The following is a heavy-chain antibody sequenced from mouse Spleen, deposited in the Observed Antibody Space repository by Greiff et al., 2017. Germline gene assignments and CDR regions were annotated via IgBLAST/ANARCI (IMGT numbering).Heavy chain of an antibody. V-gene: IGHV5-9*04. CDR1: GFTFSSYT. CDR2: ISSGGGNT. Sequence: EVKLVESGGGLVKPGGSLKLSCAASGFTFSSYTMSWVRQTPAKRLEWVATISSGGGNTYYPDSVKGRFTISRDNARNTLYLQMSSLRSEDTAMYYCARPNYEYYFDYWGQGTTLTVSS. J-gene: IGHJ2*01. D-gene: IGHD2-1*01. CDR3: ARPNYEYYFDY.